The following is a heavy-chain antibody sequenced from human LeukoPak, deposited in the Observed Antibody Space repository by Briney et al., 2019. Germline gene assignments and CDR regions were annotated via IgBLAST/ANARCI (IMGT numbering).Heavy chain of an antibody. CDR1: GFTFSSYA. CDR3: ARGRRGYSGYDYFDY. CDR2: ISSNGGST. V-gene: IGHV3-64*01. Sequence: GGSVRLSCAASGFTFSSYAMHWVRQAPGKGLEYVSAISSNGGSTYYANSVKGRFTISRDNSKNTLYLQMGSLRSEDMAVYYCARGRRGYSGYDYFDYWGQGTLVTVSS. J-gene: IGHJ4*02. D-gene: IGHD5-12*01.